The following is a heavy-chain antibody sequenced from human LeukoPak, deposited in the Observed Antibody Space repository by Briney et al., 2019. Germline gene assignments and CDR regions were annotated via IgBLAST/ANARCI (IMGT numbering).Heavy chain of an antibody. V-gene: IGHV4-39*07. CDR3: ARDGPGYYYGMDV. Sequence: SETLSLTCTVSGGAISSNNKFWGWIRQPPGKGLEWIGSVSYSGSTYYNPSLKSRVTISVDTSKNQFSLKLSSVTAADTAVYYCARDGPGYYYGMDVWGQGTTVTVSS. CDR1: GGAISSNNKF. D-gene: IGHD1-14*01. CDR2: VSYSGST. J-gene: IGHJ6*02.